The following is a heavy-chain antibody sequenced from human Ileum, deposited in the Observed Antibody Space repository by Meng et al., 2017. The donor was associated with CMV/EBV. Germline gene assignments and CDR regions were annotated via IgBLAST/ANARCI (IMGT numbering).Heavy chain of an antibody. CDR3: ARGTPYCSSTSCYRSWFDP. D-gene: IGHD2-2*01. Sequence: FTSYGIGWVRQAPGQGLEWMGWISAYNGNTNYAQKLQGRVTMTTDTSTSTAYMELRSLRSDDTAVYYCARGTPYCSSTSCYRSWFDPWGQGTLVTVSS. CDR2: ISAYNGNT. CDR1: FTSYG. J-gene: IGHJ5*02. V-gene: IGHV1-18*01.